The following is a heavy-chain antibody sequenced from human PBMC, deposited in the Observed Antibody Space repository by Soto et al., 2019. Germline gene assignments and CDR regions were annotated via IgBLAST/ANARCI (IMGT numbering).Heavy chain of an antibody. D-gene: IGHD6-13*01. J-gene: IGHJ6*02. CDR1: GYSFTSYW. V-gene: IGHV5-51*01. CDR2: IYPGDSDT. CDR3: ARTSAAGKYYYGMDV. Sequence: EVQLVQSGAEVKKPGESLKISCKGSGYSFTSYWIGWVRQMPGKGLEWMGIIYPGDSDTRYSPSFQGQVTISADTSISTAYLQWSSLKASATAMYYCARTSAAGKYYYGMDVWGQGTTVTVSS.